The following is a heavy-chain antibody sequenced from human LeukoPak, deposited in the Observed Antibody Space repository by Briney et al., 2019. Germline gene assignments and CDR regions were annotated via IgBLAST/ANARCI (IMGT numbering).Heavy chain of an antibody. Sequence: ASVKVSCKASGYTFTGYYMHWVRQAPGQGLEWMGWMNPNSGNTGYAQKFQGRVTITRNTSISTAYMELSSLRSEDTAVYYCARGSVVIFPYSSPYYFDYWGQGTLVTVSS. CDR2: MNPNSGNT. CDR3: ARGSVVIFPYSSPYYFDY. CDR1: GYTFTGYY. D-gene: IGHD6-6*01. J-gene: IGHJ4*02. V-gene: IGHV1-8*03.